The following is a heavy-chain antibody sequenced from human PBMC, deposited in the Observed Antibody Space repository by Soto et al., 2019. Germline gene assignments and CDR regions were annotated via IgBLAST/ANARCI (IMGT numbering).Heavy chain of an antibody. CDR3: ARVRYYDSSGYYYVTRAAFDI. D-gene: IGHD3-22*01. J-gene: IGHJ3*02. CDR1: SFTFSSYE. Sequence: PGGALRLSCAPSSFTFSSYEMNSVRQTPGKGLEWVSYSSSRGSTIYYGVSVKGRFTISRDNAKNSLYLQMNSLRAEDTAVYYCARVRYYDSSGYYYVTRAAFDIWGQGTMVTVSS. CDR2: SSSRGSTI. V-gene: IGHV3-48*03.